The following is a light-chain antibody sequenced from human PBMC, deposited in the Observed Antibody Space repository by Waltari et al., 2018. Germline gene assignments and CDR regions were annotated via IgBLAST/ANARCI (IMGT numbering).Light chain of an antibody. CDR1: QSLLHSEGRTS. J-gene: IGKJ2*01. V-gene: IGKV2D-29*01. Sequence: DIVITQTPLSLSVTPGQPASISCKSSQSLLHSEGRTSLSWYLQKPGQPPQLLIYEVSKRFSGVPERFSGSGSGTDFTLKVSRVEAEDVGLYYCVQTLDLPYTFGQGTKLEI. CDR2: EVS. CDR3: VQTLDLPYT.